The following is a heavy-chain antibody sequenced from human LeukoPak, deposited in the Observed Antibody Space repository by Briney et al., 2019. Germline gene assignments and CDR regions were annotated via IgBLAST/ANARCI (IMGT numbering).Heavy chain of an antibody. V-gene: IGHV1-18*01. D-gene: IGHD3-22*01. CDR3: ARALYYYDSSGFRY. CDR1: GYTFTSYG. CDR2: ISAYNGNT. Sequence: ASVHVSCKASGYTFTSYGISWVRQAPGQGLEWMGWISAYNGNTNYAQKLQGRVTMTTDTSTSTAYMELRSLRSDDTAVYYCARALYYYDSSGFRYWGQGTLVTVSS. J-gene: IGHJ4*02.